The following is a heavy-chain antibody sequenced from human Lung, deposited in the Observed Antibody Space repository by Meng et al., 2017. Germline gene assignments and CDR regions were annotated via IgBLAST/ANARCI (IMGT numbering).Heavy chain of an antibody. Sequence: QLQLQESGPGLVKPWETLSLTCTVSGGSISSSSNYWDWIRQPPGKRLEWIGSIYYSGATYYNPSLKSRVTMSVDTSKNQFSLRLSSVTAADTAVFYCARRVHDGRHYHYFDYWGQGALVTVSS. CDR3: ARRVHDGRHYHYFDY. J-gene: IGHJ4*02. CDR2: IYYSGAT. D-gene: IGHD3-16*01. V-gene: IGHV4-39*01. CDR1: GGSISSSSNY.